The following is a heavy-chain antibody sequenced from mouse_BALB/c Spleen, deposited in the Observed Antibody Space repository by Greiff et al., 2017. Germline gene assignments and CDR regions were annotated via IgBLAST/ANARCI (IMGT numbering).Heavy chain of an antibody. CDR3: ARYRYGSSDWYFDV. V-gene: IGHV1-69*01. Sequence: QVQLQQPGAELVMPGASVKMSCKASVYTFTDYWMHWVKQRPGQGLEWIGAIDTSDSYTSYNQKFKGKATLTVDESSSTAYMQLSSLTSEDSAVYYCARYRYGSSDWYFDVWGAGTTVTVSS. J-gene: IGHJ1*01. CDR2: IDTSDSYT. D-gene: IGHD1-1*01. CDR1: VYTFTDYW.